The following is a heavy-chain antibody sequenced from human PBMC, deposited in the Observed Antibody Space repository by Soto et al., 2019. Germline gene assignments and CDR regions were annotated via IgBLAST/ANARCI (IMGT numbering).Heavy chain of an antibody. CDR3: VKEANPFINTRVMVVFDL. Sequence: GGSLRLSCAASGFTVSSNYMSWVRQTPGKGLEYISAITRDGRSTYYADSVKGRFTVSRDNSRDTLYLRMSGLRTEDTGVYFCVKEANPFINTRVMVVFDLWGQGTPVTVSS. J-gene: IGHJ4*02. CDR2: ITRDGRST. D-gene: IGHD3-10*01. CDR1: GFTVSSNY. V-gene: IGHV3-64D*06.